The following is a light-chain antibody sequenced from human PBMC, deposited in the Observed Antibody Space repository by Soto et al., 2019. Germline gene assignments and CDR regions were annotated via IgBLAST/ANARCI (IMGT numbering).Light chain of an antibody. CDR1: SSDVGGYNY. V-gene: IGLV2-8*01. Sequence: QSVLTQPPSASGSPGQSVTISCTGTSSDVGGYNYVSWYQQHPGKAPKLMIYEVSKRPSGVPDRFSGSKSGNTASLTVSGLQAEDEADYYCSSYAGSNNWVFGGGT. J-gene: IGLJ3*02. CDR2: EVS. CDR3: SSYAGSNNWV.